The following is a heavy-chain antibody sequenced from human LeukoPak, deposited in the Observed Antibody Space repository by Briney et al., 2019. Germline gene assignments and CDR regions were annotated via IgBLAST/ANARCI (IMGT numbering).Heavy chain of an antibody. CDR2: ISGSGGST. CDR1: GFTFSSYA. Sequence: GGSLRLSCAASGFTFSSYAMSWVRQAPGKGLEWVSAISGSGGSTYYADSVKGRFTISRDNSKNTLYLQMNSLRAEDTAVYYCARAIGYYYGSGSYAFDIWGQGTMVTVSS. V-gene: IGHV3-23*01. CDR3: ARAIGYYYGSGSYAFDI. J-gene: IGHJ3*02. D-gene: IGHD3-10*01.